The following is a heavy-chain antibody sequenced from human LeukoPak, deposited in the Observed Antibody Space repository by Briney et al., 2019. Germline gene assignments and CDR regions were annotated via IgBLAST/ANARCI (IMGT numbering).Heavy chain of an antibody. CDR3: ARDKLLWFGEYYYYGMDV. CDR2: ISAYNGNT. CDR1: GYTFTSYG. V-gene: IGHV1-18*04. J-gene: IGHJ6*04. Sequence: ASVKVSCKASGYTFTSYGISWVRQAPGQGLEWMGWISAYNGNTNYAQKLQGRVTMTADTSTSTAYMELRSLRSDDTAVYYCARDKLLWFGEYYYYGMDVWGKGTTVTVSS. D-gene: IGHD3-10*01.